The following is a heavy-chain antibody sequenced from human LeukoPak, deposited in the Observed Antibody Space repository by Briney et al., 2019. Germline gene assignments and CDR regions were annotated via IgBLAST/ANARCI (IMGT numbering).Heavy chain of an antibody. V-gene: IGHV3-21*01. CDR3: ARGKFDFDY. D-gene: IGHD3-16*01. J-gene: IGHJ4*02. Sequence: KPGGSLRLSCAASRFTFSSYSMNWVRQAPGKGLEWVSSISSSGSYIYYADSVKGRFTISRDNAKNSLYLQMNSLRAEDTAVYYCARGKFDFDYWGQGTLVTVSS. CDR2: ISSSGSYI. CDR1: RFTFSSYS.